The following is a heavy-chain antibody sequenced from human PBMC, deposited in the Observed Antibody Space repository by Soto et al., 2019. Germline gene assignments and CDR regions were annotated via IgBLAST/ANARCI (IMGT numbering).Heavy chain of an antibody. CDR3: ANPDYDFWSGYYNRGY. V-gene: IGHV3-23*01. CDR1: GFTFSSYA. Sequence: HPGGSLRLSCAASGFTFSSYAMSWVRQAPGKGLEWVSAISGSGGSTYYADSVKGRFTISRDNSKNTLYLQMNSLRAEDTAVYYCANPDYDFWSGYYNRGYWGQGTLVTVSS. CDR2: ISGSGGST. D-gene: IGHD3-3*01. J-gene: IGHJ4*02.